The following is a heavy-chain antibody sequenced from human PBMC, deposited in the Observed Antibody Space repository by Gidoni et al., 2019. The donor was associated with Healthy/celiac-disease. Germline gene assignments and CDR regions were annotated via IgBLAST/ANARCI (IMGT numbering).Heavy chain of an antibody. J-gene: IGHJ2*01. Sequence: QVQLVESGGGVVQPGRCRRLACAASGVTFSSYGMHWVRRAPGKGLEWVAVISYDGSNTYYADSVNGRFTISRDNSKNTLYLQMNSLRAEDTAVYYCAKAGCSGSYCHNWYFDLWGRGTLVTVSS. CDR2: ISYDGSNT. D-gene: IGHD1-26*01. CDR1: GVTFSSYG. V-gene: IGHV3-30*18. CDR3: AKAGCSGSYCHNWYFDL.